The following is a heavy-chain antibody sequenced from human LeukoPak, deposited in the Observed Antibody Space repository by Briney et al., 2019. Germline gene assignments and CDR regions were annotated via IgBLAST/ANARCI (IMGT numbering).Heavy chain of an antibody. Sequence: SGPTLVKPTQTLTLTCTFSGFSLSTSLVAVGWIRQPPGKALDWPALIYWNDEKHYSPSLKSRLTITKDTSKNQVVLTMTNMDPVDTATYSCAHRRDGYFDYWGQGTLVTVSS. CDR1: GFSLSTSLVA. CDR3: AHRRDGYFDY. V-gene: IGHV2-5*01. J-gene: IGHJ4*02. CDR2: IYWNDEK. D-gene: IGHD5-24*01.